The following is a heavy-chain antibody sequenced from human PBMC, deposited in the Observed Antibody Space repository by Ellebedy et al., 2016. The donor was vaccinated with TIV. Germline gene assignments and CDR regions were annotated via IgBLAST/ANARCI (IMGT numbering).Heavy chain of an antibody. CDR2: INAGNGNT. Sequence: ASVKVSCKASGYTFTSYAMHWVRQAPGQRLEWMGWINAGNGNTKYSQKFQGRVTITRDTSTSTAYMELRSLRSDDTAVYYCARLEPILDDAFDIWGQGTMVTVSS. CDR1: GYTFTSYA. J-gene: IGHJ3*02. V-gene: IGHV1-3*01. CDR3: ARLEPILDDAFDI. D-gene: IGHD1-1*01.